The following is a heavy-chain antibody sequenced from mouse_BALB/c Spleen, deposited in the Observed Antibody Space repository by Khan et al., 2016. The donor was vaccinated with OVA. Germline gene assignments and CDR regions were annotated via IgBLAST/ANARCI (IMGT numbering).Heavy chain of an antibody. CDR2: IWGDGRT. CDR1: GFSLTGYG. J-gene: IGHJ4*01. V-gene: IGHV2-6-7*01. D-gene: IGHD2-10*01. CDR3: ARAYYGNYREAMDY. Sequence: VQLQESGPGLVAPSQSLSITCTVSGFSLTGYGVNWVRQPPGKGLEWLGMIWGDGRTDYNSAPKSRLNLNKDNSKSQVFLKMNSLQTDDTARYYCARAYYGNYREAMDYWGQGTSVTVSS.